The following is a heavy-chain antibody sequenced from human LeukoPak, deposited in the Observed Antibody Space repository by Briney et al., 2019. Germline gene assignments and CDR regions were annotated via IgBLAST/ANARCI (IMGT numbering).Heavy chain of an antibody. CDR2: IHYSGST. D-gene: IGHD2/OR15-2a*01. V-gene: IGHV4-59*01. CDR3: ARNDGTTSWVDY. CDR1: GGSISSYY. J-gene: IGHJ4*02. Sequence: SETLSLTCTVSGGSISSYYWSWIRQPPGKRLEWIGYIHYSGSTNYNPSLKSRVSISVDTSKNQFSLKLRSVTAADTAVYYCARNDGTTSWVDYWGQGTLVTVSS.